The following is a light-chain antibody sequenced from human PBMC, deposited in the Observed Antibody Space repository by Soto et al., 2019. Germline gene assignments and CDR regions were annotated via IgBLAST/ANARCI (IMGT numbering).Light chain of an antibody. CDR2: DVN. Sequence: QSALTQPASASGSPGQSVTISCTRTSSDAGGYNYVSWYQHHPGKAPKLVIYDVNKRPSGVPNRFSGSKSGNTASLTVSGLQAEDEADYYCSSYASSNTFVFGGGTKLTVL. V-gene: IGLV2-8*01. J-gene: IGLJ2*01. CDR1: SSDAGGYNY. CDR3: SSYASSNTFV.